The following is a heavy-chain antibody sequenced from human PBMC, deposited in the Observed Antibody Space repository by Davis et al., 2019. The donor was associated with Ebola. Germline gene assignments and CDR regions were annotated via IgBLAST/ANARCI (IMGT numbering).Heavy chain of an antibody. D-gene: IGHD2-2*01. CDR3: ARRGYYRSTVNWYFDL. CDR1: GYDFNRYW. CDR2: IYPGDSDI. J-gene: IGHJ2*01. Sequence: GESLKISCQASGYDFNRYWIGWVRQIPGKGLEWMGIIYPGDSDIRDSPSFQGNVTLSADKSTNTAYLQWSSLKVSDTGMYFCARRGYYRSTVNWYFDLWGRGTLVTVSS. V-gene: IGHV5-51*01.